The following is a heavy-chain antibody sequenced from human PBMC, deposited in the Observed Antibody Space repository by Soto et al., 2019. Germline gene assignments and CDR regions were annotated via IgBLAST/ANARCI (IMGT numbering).Heavy chain of an antibody. CDR1: GFTFSSYA. Sequence: EVQLLESGGGLVQPGGSLRLSCAASGFTFSSYAMNWVRQAPGKGLEWVSVISGSGGSTYYADSVKGRFTISRDNSKNTVYLQMNSLRAEDTAVYYCAKRTIGSSYDYWGQGTLVTVSS. CDR2: ISGSGGST. V-gene: IGHV3-23*01. D-gene: IGHD6-13*01. CDR3: AKRTIGSSYDY. J-gene: IGHJ4*02.